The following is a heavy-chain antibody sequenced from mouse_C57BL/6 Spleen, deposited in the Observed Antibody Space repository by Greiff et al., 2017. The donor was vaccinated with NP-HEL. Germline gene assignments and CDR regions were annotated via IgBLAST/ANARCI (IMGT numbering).Heavy chain of an antibody. J-gene: IGHJ4*01. Sequence: EVMLVESGGDLVKPGGSLKLSCAASGFTFSSYGMSWVRQTPDKRLEWVATISSGGSYTYYPDSVKGRFTISRDNAKNTLYLQMSSLKSEDTAMYDCARRPGDYAMDYWGKGTSVTVAS. CDR2: ISSGGSYT. V-gene: IGHV5-6*02. CDR1: GFTFSSYG. CDR3: ARRPGDYAMDY.